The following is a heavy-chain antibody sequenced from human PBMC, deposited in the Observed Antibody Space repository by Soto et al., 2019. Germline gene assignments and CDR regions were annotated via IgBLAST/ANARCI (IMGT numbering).Heavy chain of an antibody. CDR2: ISGSGGST. D-gene: IGHD6-13*01. CDR1: GFTFSSYA. CDR3: AKDADSSWMTYLYYGMDV. Sequence: QPGGSLRLSCAASGFTFSSYAMSWVRQAPGKGLEWVSAISGSGGSTYYADSVKGRFTISRDNSKNTLYLQMNSLRAEDTAVYYCAKDADSSWMTYLYYGMDVWGQGTTVTVSS. J-gene: IGHJ6*02. V-gene: IGHV3-23*01.